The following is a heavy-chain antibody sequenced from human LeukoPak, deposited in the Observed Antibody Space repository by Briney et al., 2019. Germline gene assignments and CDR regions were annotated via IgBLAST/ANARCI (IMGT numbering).Heavy chain of an antibody. CDR1: GFAFSVYA. J-gene: IGHJ4*02. D-gene: IGHD5-18*01. CDR2: INANSGTT. Sequence: GGSLRLSCTASGFAFSVYAMSWLRQPPGKGLEWVSTINANSGTTSYAASVRGRFTISRDSSKNTLYLQMNSLRAEDTAVYYCANWGGYSYGQDLYYFDYWGQGTLVTVSS. CDR3: ANWGGYSYGQDLYYFDY. V-gene: IGHV3-23*01.